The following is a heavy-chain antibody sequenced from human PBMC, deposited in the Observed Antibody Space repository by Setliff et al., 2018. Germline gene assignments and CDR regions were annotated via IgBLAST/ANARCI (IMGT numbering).Heavy chain of an antibody. V-gene: IGHV4-38-2*02. Sequence: PSETLSLTCTVSGYSISSGYYWGWIRQPPGKGLEWIGSIYHSGSTYYNPSLKGRVTMSVDTSKNQFSLKLSAVTAADTAVYYCARVRNTQNGFFDYWSQGTLVTVSS. J-gene: IGHJ4*02. CDR3: ARVRNTQNGFFDY. CDR2: IYHSGST. D-gene: IGHD1-1*01. CDR1: GYSISSGYY.